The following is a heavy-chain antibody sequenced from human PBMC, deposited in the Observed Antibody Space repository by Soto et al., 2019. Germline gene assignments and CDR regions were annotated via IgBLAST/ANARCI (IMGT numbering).Heavy chain of an antibody. CDR1: GFTFTGHY. Sequence: ASVKVSCKASGFTFTGHYIHWVRQAPGQGLEWMGWINPNSGGTSYAQKFHGKVTISADRSIGTAYLQWSSLEASDSAFYFCSRSPRSSPYFDYWGQGALVTVSS. D-gene: IGHD6-13*01. CDR2: INPNSGGT. J-gene: IGHJ4*02. CDR3: SRSPRSSPYFDY. V-gene: IGHV1-2*02.